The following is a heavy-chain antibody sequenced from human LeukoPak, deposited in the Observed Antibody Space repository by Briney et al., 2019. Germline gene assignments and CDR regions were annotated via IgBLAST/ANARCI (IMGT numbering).Heavy chain of an antibody. CDR2: IYSGGST. J-gene: IGHJ4*02. Sequence: GGSLRLSCAASGFTVGSNYMSWVRQAPGKGLEWVSVIYSGGSTYYADSVKGRFTISRDNSKNTLYLQMNSLRAEDTAVYYCARENQQLVPDYWGQGTLVTVSS. V-gene: IGHV3-53*01. D-gene: IGHD1-1*01. CDR3: ARENQQLVPDY. CDR1: GFTVGSNY.